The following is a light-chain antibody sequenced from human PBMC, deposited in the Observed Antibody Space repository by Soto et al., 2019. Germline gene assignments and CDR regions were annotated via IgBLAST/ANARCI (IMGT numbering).Light chain of an antibody. CDR1: QSVSNNY. CDR3: QQYGSSPTT. J-gene: IGKJ1*01. Sequence: EIVLTQSPGTLSLSPGERATLSCRASQSVSNNYLAWYQQKPGQAPRLLIYGASSGATGIPDRFSGSASGTDFTLTITRLEPEDFAVYYCQQYGSSPTTIGQGTKVDIK. V-gene: IGKV3-20*01. CDR2: GAS.